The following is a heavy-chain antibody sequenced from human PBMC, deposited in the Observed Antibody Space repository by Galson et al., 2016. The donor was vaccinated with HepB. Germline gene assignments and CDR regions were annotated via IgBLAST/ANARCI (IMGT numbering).Heavy chain of an antibody. J-gene: IGHJ6*02. D-gene: IGHD6-19*01. CDR3: ARDDSGGWYGFHYGMDV. CDR2: IYYSGRT. V-gene: IGHV4-59*01. Sequence: ETLSLTCTVSGASISGYYLSWIRQPPGKGLEWIGYIYYSGRTNHNPHLKSRVTISVDTSKNQFSLKLSSVTAADTAVYYCARDDSGGWYGFHYGMDVWGQGTTVTVSS. CDR1: GASISGYY.